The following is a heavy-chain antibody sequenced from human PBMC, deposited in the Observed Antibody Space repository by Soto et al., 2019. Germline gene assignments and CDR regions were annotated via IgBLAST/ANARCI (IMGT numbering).Heavy chain of an antibody. CDR3: ARVPVPYSGSYYYFDY. CDR1: GYTFTGYY. V-gene: IGHV1-2*02. Sequence: GASVKVSCKASGYTFTGYYMHWVRQAPGQGLEWMGWINPNTGGTNYAQNFQGRVTMTRDTSISTAYMELSRLGSDDTAVYYCARVPVPYSGSYYYFDYWGQGTLVTVSS. J-gene: IGHJ4*02. D-gene: IGHD1-26*01. CDR2: INPNTGGT.